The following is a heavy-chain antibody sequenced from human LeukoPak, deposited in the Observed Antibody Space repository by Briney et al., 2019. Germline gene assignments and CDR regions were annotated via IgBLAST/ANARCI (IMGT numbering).Heavy chain of an antibody. D-gene: IGHD3-22*01. J-gene: IGHJ4*02. CDR1: GYTFTSYD. CDR2: TSPNSGNT. Sequence: ASVKVSCKASGYTFTSYDINWVRQATGQGLEWMGWTSPNSGNTGYAQKFQGRVTMTRNTSISTAYMELRSLRSEDTAVYYCARAPWDSSGYYGEDYWGQGTLVTVSS. CDR3: ARAPWDSSGYYGEDY. V-gene: IGHV1-8*01.